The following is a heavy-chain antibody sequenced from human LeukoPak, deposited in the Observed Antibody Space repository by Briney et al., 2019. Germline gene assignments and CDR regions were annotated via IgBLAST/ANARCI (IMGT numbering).Heavy chain of an antibody. V-gene: IGHV1-8*02. J-gene: IGHJ4*02. D-gene: IGHD2-2*01. CDR2: MNPNSGNT. CDR1: GGTFSSYA. Sequence: ASVKVSCKASGGTFSSYAISWVRQATGQGLEWMGWMNPNSGNTGYAQKFQGRVTMTRNTSISTAYMELSSLRSEDTAVYYCARWRVVVPGLDYWGQGTLVTVSS. CDR3: ARWRVVVPGLDY.